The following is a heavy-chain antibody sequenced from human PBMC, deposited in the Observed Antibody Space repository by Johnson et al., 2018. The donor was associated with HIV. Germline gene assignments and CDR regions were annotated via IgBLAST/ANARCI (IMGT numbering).Heavy chain of an antibody. D-gene: IGHD3-22*01. J-gene: IGHJ3*02. Sequence: QVQLVESGGGLVKPGGSLRLSCAASGFSFSDYYMNWIRQAPGKGLEWVSKISSSGSTIYYADYVKGRFTISRDNAKNSLYLQMNSLRAEDTAVYYCARDRSGYYYDSSGMDAFDIWGQGTMVTVSS. V-gene: IGHV3-11*04. CDR2: ISSSGSTI. CDR3: ARDRSGYYYDSSGMDAFDI. CDR1: GFSFSDYY.